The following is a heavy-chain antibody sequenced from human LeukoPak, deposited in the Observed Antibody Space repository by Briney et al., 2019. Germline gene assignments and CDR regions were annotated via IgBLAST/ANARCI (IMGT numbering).Heavy chain of an antibody. CDR1: GGSISSYY. Sequence: PSETLSLTCTVSGGSISSYYWSWIRQPAGKGLEWIGRIYTSGSTNYNPSLKSRVTMSVDTSKNQFSLRLSSVTAADTAVYYCARLAYYYDNYCFDYWGQGTLVTVSS. J-gene: IGHJ4*02. D-gene: IGHD3-22*01. CDR2: IYTSGST. CDR3: ARLAYYYDNYCFDY. V-gene: IGHV4-4*07.